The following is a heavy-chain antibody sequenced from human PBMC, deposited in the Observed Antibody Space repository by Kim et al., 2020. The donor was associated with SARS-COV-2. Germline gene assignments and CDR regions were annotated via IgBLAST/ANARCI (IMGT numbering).Heavy chain of an antibody. V-gene: IGHV3-48*03. CDR3: ARALGDYYYMDI. J-gene: IGHJ6*03. D-gene: IGHD3-10*01. Sequence: IYYADSVRGRFIVARDNTKNSIYLRMNSLRAEDTAVYFCARALGDYYYMDIWGKGTTVTVSS. CDR2: I.